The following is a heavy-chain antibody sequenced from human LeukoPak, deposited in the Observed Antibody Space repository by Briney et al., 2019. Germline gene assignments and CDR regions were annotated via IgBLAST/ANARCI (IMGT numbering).Heavy chain of an antibody. V-gene: IGHV5-51*01. CDR1: GYSFTRNW. Sequence: GESLKISCKGSGYSFTRNWIGWVRQMPGKGLEWMGIVYPGDSDTKYSPSFQGQVIISAGKSISTAYLQWSSLKASDTAMYYCASLSYYDSSGAFDYWGQGTLVTVSS. CDR2: VYPGDSDT. CDR3: ASLSYYDSSGAFDY. D-gene: IGHD3-22*01. J-gene: IGHJ4*02.